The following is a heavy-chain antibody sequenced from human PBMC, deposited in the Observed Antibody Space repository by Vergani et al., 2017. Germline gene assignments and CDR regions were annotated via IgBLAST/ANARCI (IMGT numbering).Heavy chain of an antibody. J-gene: IGHJ4*02. D-gene: IGHD3-22*01. CDR2: IHPADSDT. CDR3: ARLYGRDSSGSKYFDY. V-gene: IGHV5-51*01. Sequence: EVQLVQSGAEVKKPGESLKISCQISGYSFTNYWIGLVRQMPGKGLEWRGIIHPADSDTRYSPSFKGQVTISVDKSISTAYLQRSSLRASDSAMYYCARLYGRDSSGSKYFDYWGQGTLVTVSS. CDR1: GYSFTNYW.